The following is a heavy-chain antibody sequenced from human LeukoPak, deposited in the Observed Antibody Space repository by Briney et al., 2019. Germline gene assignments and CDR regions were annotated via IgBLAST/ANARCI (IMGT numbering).Heavy chain of an antibody. CDR2: IYTSGST. CDR1: GGSISGYY. D-gene: IGHD3-10*01. CDR3: ARDRYYYGSGIFAWFDP. V-gene: IGHV4-4*08. Sequence: PSETLSLTCTVSGGSISGYYWSWIRQPPGKGLEWIGHIYTSGSTNYNPSLKSRVTISVDTSKNQFSLKLSSVTAADTAVYYCARDRYYYGSGIFAWFDPWGQGTLVTVSS. J-gene: IGHJ5*02.